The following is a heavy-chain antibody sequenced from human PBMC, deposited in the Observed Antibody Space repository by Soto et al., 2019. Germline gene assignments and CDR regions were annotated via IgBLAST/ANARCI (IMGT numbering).Heavy chain of an antibody. J-gene: IGHJ6*03. V-gene: IGHV1-18*01. CDR1: GYTFTSYG. CDR2: ISACNGNT. CDR3: ASTTLQYCSGGSCYSLYYYYLDV. Sequence: GAAVKVSCKASGYTFTSYGISWVRQAPGQGLEWMGWISACNGNTNYAQKLQGRVTMTTDTSTSTAYMELRSLRSDDTAVYYCASTTLQYCSGGSCYSLYYYYLDVWGQGTTVPVSS. D-gene: IGHD2-15*01.